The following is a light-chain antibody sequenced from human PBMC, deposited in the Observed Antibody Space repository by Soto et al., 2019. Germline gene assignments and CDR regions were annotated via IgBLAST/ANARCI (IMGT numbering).Light chain of an antibody. V-gene: IGKV1-5*01. CDR1: QNIGDL. CDR3: QHYNTASPYT. Sequence: DIQMTQSPSTLSASVGDRVIITCRASQNIGDLLAWYQQRPGKAPSVLIYDASSLEDGVPSRISGRGSGTEFTLTISGLQPDDFATYYCQHYNTASPYTFGQGTKLE. CDR2: DAS. J-gene: IGKJ2*01.